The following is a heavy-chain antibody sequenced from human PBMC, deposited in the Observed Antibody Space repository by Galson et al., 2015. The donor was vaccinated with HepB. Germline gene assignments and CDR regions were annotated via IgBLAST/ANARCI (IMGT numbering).Heavy chain of an antibody. Sequence: SLRLSCAASGFTFTNYGMTWVRHGPGKGLQWVSLISASGGNTYYADSVKGRFTISRDNSENTLYLQMNSLTVEDTAIYYCAKLYSSTWYGDADYWGQGILVTVSS. CDR2: ISASGGNT. J-gene: IGHJ4*02. V-gene: IGHV3-23*01. D-gene: IGHD6-13*01. CDR1: GFTFTNYG. CDR3: AKLYSSTWYGDADY.